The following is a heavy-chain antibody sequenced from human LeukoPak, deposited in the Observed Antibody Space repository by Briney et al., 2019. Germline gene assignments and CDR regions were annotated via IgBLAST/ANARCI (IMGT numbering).Heavy chain of an antibody. CDR3: ARQGTPHGNFDY. CDR1: GFTLTNYA. Sequence: QAGGSLRLSCAASGFTLTNYAMHWVRQPAGEGLEWVSAPGTAGDTFYPGSVKGRFSISRDNAKKSLFLQMNSLRVEDTAIYYCARQGTPHGNFDYWGQGTLVTVSS. CDR2: PGTAGDT. D-gene: IGHD5-24*01. V-gene: IGHV3-13*01. J-gene: IGHJ4*02.